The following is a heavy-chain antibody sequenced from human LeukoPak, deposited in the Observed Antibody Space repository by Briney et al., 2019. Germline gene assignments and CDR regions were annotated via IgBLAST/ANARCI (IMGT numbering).Heavy chain of an antibody. J-gene: IGHJ6*03. CDR3: ARVVPMVQYYNSYMDV. CDR1: GFNFGTYG. D-gene: IGHD2-8*01. CDR2: TIEGSSTL. Sequence: PGGSLTLSCAASGFNFGTYGMNWVRQAPGKGLEWIAYTIEGSSTLQYADSVKGRFTISKDNAKGPLYLQMNSLRAEDTAVYYCARVVPMVQYYNSYMDVWGKGTTVTVSS. V-gene: IGHV3-48*01.